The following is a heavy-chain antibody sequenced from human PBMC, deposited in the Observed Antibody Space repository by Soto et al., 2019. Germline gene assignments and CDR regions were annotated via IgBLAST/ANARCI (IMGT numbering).Heavy chain of an antibody. CDR1: GFTFSTYQ. D-gene: IGHD3-22*01. J-gene: IGHJ4*02. V-gene: IGHV3-48*03. CDR2: ISSSGGTI. Sequence: PGGSLRLSCTASGFTFSTYQMTWVRQAPGKGLEWLSFISSSGGTIKYADSVKGRFNISRDNAKNSLYLQMNSLRAEDTAVYYCAGYYYDNSGYRPAFDYWGQGTLVTVSS. CDR3: AGYYYDNSGYRPAFDY.